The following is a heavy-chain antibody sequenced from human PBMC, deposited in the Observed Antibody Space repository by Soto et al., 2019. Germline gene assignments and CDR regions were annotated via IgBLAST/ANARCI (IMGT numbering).Heavy chain of an antibody. J-gene: IGHJ4*02. CDR2: IYYSGST. Sequence: SETLSLTCTVSGGSISSYYWSWIRQPPGKGLEWIGYIYYSGSTNYNPSLKSRVTISVDTSKNQFSLKLSSVTAADTAVYYCARHYYDYIWGSYRYVDHFDYWGQGTLVTVSS. CDR1: GGSISSYY. D-gene: IGHD3-16*02. CDR3: ARHYYDYIWGSYRYVDHFDY. V-gene: IGHV4-59*08.